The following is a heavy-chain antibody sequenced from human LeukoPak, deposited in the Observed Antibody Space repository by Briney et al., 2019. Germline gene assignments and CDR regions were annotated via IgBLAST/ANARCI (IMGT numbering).Heavy chain of an antibody. J-gene: IGHJ4*02. CDR3: AANPSYSSSSLTTFDY. CDR1: GFTFSSYA. Sequence: GGSLRLSCAASGFTFSSYAMSWVRQAPGKGLEWVSAISGSGGSTYYADSVKGRFTISRDNSKNTLYLQMNSLRAEDTAVYYCAANPSYSSSSLTTFDYWGQGTLVTVSS. D-gene: IGHD6-6*01. V-gene: IGHV3-23*01. CDR2: ISGSGGST.